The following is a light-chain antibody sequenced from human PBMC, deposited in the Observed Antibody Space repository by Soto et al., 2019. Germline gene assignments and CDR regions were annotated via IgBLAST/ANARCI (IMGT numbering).Light chain of an antibody. V-gene: IGKV3-11*01. CDR2: DAS. CDR3: QQRYVGTPIT. Sequence: VMTQSPATLSGSPGDRPTQSCRASQRISGYLAWYQQKPGQPPRLVIYDASLRANGVPARFGGSGSGTDFTLTINGLEPEDFAVYYCQQRYVGTPITFGQGTRLEIK. CDR1: QRISGY. J-gene: IGKJ5*01.